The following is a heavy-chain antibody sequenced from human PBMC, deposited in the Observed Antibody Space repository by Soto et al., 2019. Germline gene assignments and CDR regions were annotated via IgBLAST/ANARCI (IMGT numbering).Heavy chain of an antibody. V-gene: IGHV3-15*07. CDR3: TADRTSTSDYGIDV. CDR2: IKRTSEGGTT. J-gene: IGHJ6*02. D-gene: IGHD1-26*01. Sequence: PGGSLRLSCTASALTYTNAWMNWVRQAPGKGLEWVGRIKRTSEGGTTDYAAPVKGRFTISKDDSKNTVYLQMNSLRSEDTALYYCTADRTSTSDYGIDVWGQGTTVTVSS. CDR1: ALTYTNAW.